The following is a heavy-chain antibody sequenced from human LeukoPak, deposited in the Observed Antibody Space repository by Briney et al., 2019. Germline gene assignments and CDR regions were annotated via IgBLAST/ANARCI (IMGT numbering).Heavy chain of an antibody. D-gene: IGHD1-26*01. V-gene: IGHV3-23*01. Sequence: VGSLRLSCAASGFTFSSYAMSWVRQAPGKGLEWVSAISGSGGSTYYADSVKGRSTISRDNSKNTLYLQMNSLRAEDTAVYYCAKVIVGATYYFYYWGQGTLVTVSS. CDR2: ISGSGGST. CDR1: GFTFSSYA. CDR3: AKVIVGATYYFYY. J-gene: IGHJ4*02.